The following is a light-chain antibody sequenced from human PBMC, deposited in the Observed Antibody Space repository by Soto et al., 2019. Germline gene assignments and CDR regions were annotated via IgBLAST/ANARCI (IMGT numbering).Light chain of an antibody. CDR1: SSNIGAHYD. CDR3: VLYMGSGIWV. J-gene: IGLJ3*02. Sequence: QSVLTQPPSVSGAPGQRVTISCTGSSSNIGAHYDVHWYQQLPGTAPKLLIYGNSNRPSGVPDRFSGSKSGTSASLAITGLQAEDEADYYCVLYMGSGIWVFGGGTKLTVL. CDR2: GNS. V-gene: IGLV1-40*01.